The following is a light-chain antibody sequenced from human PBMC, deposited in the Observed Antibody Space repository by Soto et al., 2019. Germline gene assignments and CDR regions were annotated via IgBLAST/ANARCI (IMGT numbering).Light chain of an antibody. J-gene: IGLJ2*01. Sequence: QSVLTQPPSASETPGQRVTISCSGSTANIGNNYVYWYQRLPGTAPKLLIHRSDQRASGVPDRFSGSKSGTSASLAISGLRSEDEAHYYCAAWDDSLSGVVFGGGTKLTVL. CDR1: TANIGNNY. V-gene: IGLV1-47*01. CDR3: AAWDDSLSGVV. CDR2: RSD.